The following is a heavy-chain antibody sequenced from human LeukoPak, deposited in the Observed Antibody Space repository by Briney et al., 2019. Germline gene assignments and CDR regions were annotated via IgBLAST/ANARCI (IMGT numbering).Heavy chain of an antibody. D-gene: IGHD1-26*01. J-gene: IGHJ4*02. CDR3: ARDFESGASVFDN. CDR1: GFTVSSSY. V-gene: IGHV3-66*01. Sequence: GGSLRLSCAASGFTVSSSYMSWVRQAPGKGLEWVPIIHRSGNTYYADYVEGRFTISKDTSKNTLYLQMSGLRVEDTAVYYCARDFESGASVFDNWGQGTLVTVSS. CDR2: IHRSGNT.